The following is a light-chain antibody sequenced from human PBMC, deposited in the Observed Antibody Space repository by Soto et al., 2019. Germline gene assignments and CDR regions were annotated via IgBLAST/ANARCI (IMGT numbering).Light chain of an antibody. CDR3: QQYGSSPWT. V-gene: IGKV3-20*01. CDR2: GAS. CDR1: QSVSSSY. J-gene: IGKJ1*01. Sequence: EIVLTQSPGTLSLSPGERATLSCRASQSVSSSYLARYQQKPGQAPRLLIYGASSRATGIPDRFSGSGSGTDFTLTIIRLEPEDFAVYYCQQYGSSPWTFGQGTKVEIK.